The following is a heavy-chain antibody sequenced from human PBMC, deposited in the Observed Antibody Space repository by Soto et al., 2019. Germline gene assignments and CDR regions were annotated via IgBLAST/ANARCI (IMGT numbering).Heavy chain of an antibody. CDR1: GFTFSTYA. CDR3: AKHSPTNACFDY. Sequence: GVSLRLSCVASGFTFSTYAMTWVRQAPGKGLEWVSAISGSGSGTNYADSVKGRFTVSRDNSKNILYLQMNSLRDEETAVYYGAKHSPTNACFDYWGPGT. D-gene: IGHD2-2*01. J-gene: IGHJ4*02. V-gene: IGHV3-23*01. CDR2: ISGSGSGT.